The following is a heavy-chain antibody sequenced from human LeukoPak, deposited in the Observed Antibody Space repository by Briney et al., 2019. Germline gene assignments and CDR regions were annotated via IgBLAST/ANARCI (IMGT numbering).Heavy chain of an antibody. V-gene: IGHV1-18*01. D-gene: IGHD6-13*01. CDR2: ISAYNGNT. CDR1: GYTFTSYG. Sequence: ASVKVSCKASGYTFTSYGISWVRQAPGQGLERMGWISAYNGNTNYAQKLQGRVTMTTDTSTSTAYMELRSLRSDDTAVYYCARDEGGSSWYGGAFDIWGQGTMVTVSS. CDR3: ARDEGGSSWYGGAFDI. J-gene: IGHJ3*02.